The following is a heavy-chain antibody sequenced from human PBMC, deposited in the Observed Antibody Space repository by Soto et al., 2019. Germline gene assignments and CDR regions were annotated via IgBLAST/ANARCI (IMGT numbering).Heavy chain of an antibody. V-gene: IGHV4-59*11. J-gene: IGHJ5*02. CDR2: LYNSGTT. D-gene: IGHD1-26*01. CDR3: EGDYSVYNGSDA. Sequence: SETLSRTWCVSGGCIRRPYWTWLRQPPGKGLEWIGYLYNSGTTDYNPSLKSRVTISVDTSKNEFSLRLTSVTAADTAVYYCEGDYSVYNGSDAWGQETRVTVSS. CDR1: GGCIRRPY.